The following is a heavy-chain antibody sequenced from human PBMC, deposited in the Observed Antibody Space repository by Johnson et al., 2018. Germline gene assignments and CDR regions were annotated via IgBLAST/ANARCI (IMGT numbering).Heavy chain of an antibody. CDR1: GGTFSSYA. V-gene: IGHV1-69*06. D-gene: IGHD1-26*01. CDR3: ARDRGTRDNYYYGMDV. CDR2: IIPIFGTA. J-gene: IGHJ6*02. Sequence: QVQLVQSGAEVKKPGSSVKVSCKASGGTFSSYAIAWVRQAPGQGLEWMGGIIPIFGTANYAQKSQGRVTLTADKSTSTAYMGLNSLRSGDTAVYYCARDRGTRDNYYYGMDVWGQGTTVTVSS.